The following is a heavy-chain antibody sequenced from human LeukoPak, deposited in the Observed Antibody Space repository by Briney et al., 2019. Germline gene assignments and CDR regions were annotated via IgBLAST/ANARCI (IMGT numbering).Heavy chain of an antibody. D-gene: IGHD2-15*01. CDR2: IIPIFGTT. Sequence: SVKVSCKASGGTLSRYAISWVRQAPGQGLEWMGGIIPIFGTTNYAQRFQGRVTITADESTSTAYMELSSLRSEDTAVYYCARGDCSGGSCYWGNWFDPWGQGTLVTVSS. CDR3: ARGDCSGGSCYWGNWFDP. J-gene: IGHJ5*02. CDR1: GGTLSRYA. V-gene: IGHV1-69*01.